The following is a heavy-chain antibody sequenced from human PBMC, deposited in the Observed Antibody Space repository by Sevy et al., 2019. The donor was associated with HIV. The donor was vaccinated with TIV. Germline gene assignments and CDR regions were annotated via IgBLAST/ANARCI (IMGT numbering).Heavy chain of an antibody. D-gene: IGHD6-6*01. CDR3: TREGQGYSSSSGY. V-gene: IGHV3-30*03. CDR2: ISFDGSNK. CDR1: GFTFGGYG. J-gene: IGHJ4*02. Sequence: GGSLRLSCAASGFTFGGYGMHWVRQAPGKGLEWVSLISFDGSNKDYADSVKGRFTISRDNPKNTLYLQMNSLRAEDTAMYYCTREGQGYSSSSGYWGQGTLVTVSS.